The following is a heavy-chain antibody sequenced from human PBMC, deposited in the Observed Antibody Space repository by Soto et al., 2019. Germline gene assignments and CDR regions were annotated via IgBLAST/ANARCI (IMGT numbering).Heavy chain of an antibody. CDR2: IYTGNGNT. D-gene: IGHD1-26*01. J-gene: IGHJ4*02. Sequence: QVQLVQSGAEVKKPGVSVKVSCKASGYSFTSYAMHWVRQAPGQRLEWMGWIYTGNGNTKYSQNFQGRVTITRDTSASTAYMELSSLRSEDTAVYYCASGSRRDYWGQGTLVTVSS. CDR3: ASGSRRDY. V-gene: IGHV1-3*04. CDR1: GYSFTSYA.